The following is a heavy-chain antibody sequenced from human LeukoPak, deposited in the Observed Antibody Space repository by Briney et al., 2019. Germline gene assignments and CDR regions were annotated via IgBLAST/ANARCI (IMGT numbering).Heavy chain of an antibody. CDR2: IKRKAEGGTT. V-gene: IGHV3-15*01. Sequence: AGGSLRLSCAASGFTFSNIWMTWVRQAPGKGLEWVGRIKRKAEGGTTDYAAPVRGRSTISRDDSKTTLYLQMNSLKAEDTAVYYCTTATSTTASWSWGQGTLVTVSS. J-gene: IGHJ5*02. D-gene: IGHD1-1*01. CDR3: TTATSTTASWS. CDR1: GFTFSNIW.